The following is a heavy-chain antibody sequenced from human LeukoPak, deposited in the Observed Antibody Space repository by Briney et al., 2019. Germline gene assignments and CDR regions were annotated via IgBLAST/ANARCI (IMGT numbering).Heavy chain of an antibody. CDR1: GFTFSSYW. Sequence: GGSLRLSCAASGFTFSSYWMHWVRQAPGKGLVWVSRINTDGSSTSYADSVKGRFTISRDNAKNTLYLQMNSLRAEDTAVYYCAKDPQLVLGYFQHWGQGTLVTVSS. CDR2: INTDGSST. V-gene: IGHV3-74*01. CDR3: AKDPQLVLGYFQH. D-gene: IGHD6-6*01. J-gene: IGHJ1*01.